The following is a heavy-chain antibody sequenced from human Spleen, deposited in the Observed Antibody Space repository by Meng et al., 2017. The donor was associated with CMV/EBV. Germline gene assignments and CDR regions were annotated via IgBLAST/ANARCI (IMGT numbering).Heavy chain of an antibody. J-gene: IGHJ6*02. CDR3: ARPNYDFWSGYENDHYYYGMDV. D-gene: IGHD3-3*01. CDR1: GYTFTDYY. CDR2: ISAYNGNT. V-gene: IGHV1-18*04. Sequence: ASVKVSCKASGYTFTDYYIQWVRQAPGQGPEWMGWISAYNGNTNYAQKLQGRVTMTTDTSTSTAYMELRSLRSDDTAVYYCARPNYDFWSGYENDHYYYGMDVWGQGTTVTVSS.